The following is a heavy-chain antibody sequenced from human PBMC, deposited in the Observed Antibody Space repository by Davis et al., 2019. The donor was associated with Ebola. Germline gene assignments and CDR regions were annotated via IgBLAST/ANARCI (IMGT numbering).Heavy chain of an antibody. J-gene: IGHJ4*02. D-gene: IGHD1/OR15-1a*01. CDR1: GFSFSSNA. CDR3: AREMRGTADSH. Sequence: GESLKISCAASGFSFSSNAMSWVRQAPGKGLEWVSGISGNGGSTYYADSVKGRFTISRDNSKNMLYVQMNSLRVEDTAMYYCAREMRGTADSHWGQGTLVTVSS. V-gene: IGHV3-23*01. CDR2: ISGNGGST.